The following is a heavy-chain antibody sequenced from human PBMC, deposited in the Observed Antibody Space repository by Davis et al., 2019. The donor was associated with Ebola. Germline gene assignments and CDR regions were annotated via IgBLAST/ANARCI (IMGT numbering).Heavy chain of an antibody. CDR1: GGSISSSSYY. CDR3: ARQVAEYYYDSSGYYTIPGPFDY. D-gene: IGHD3-22*01. V-gene: IGHV4-39*01. CDR2: IYYSGST. Sequence: GSLRLSCTVSGGSISSSSYYWGWIRQPPGKGLEWLGSIYYSGSTYYNPSLKSRVTISVDTSKNQFSLKLSSVTAADTAVYYCARQVAEYYYDSSGYYTIPGPFDYWGQGTLVTVSS. J-gene: IGHJ4*02.